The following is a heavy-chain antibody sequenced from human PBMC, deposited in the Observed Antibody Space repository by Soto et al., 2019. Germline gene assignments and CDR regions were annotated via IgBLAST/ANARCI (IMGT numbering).Heavy chain of an antibody. D-gene: IGHD1-26*01. J-gene: IGHJ4*02. CDR3: VQGASTAHQPLDS. V-gene: IGHV3-30*03. CDR1: GFIFRNLG. Sequence: GGSPGLSCAASGFIFRNLGMHWVRRAPGKGLEWVATISGDGNDKYYPDSMKGRFTISRDNFNNTLYLQLNSLRPEDTAVYHCVQGASTAHQPLDSWGQGVLVTVFS. CDR2: ISGDGNDK.